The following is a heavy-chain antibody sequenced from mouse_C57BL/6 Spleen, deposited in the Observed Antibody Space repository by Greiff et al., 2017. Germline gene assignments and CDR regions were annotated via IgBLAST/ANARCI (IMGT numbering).Heavy chain of an antibody. J-gene: IGHJ3*01. CDR3: ARFDYDPFAY. D-gene: IGHD2-4*01. V-gene: IGHV1-18*01. CDR2: INPNNGGT. Sequence: VQLQQSGPELVKPGASVKIPCKASGYTFTDYNMDWVKQSHGKSLEWIGDINPNNGGTIYNQKFKGKATLTVDKSSSTSYMELRSLTSEDTAVYYCARFDYDPFAYWGQGTLVTVSA. CDR1: GYTFTDYN.